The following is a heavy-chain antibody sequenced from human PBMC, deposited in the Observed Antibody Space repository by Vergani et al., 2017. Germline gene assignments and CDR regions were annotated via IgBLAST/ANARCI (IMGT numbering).Heavy chain of an antibody. CDR3: AKDRSSSWYFDAFDM. V-gene: IGHV3-9*01. CDR2: ISWNSGSI. J-gene: IGHJ3*02. D-gene: IGHD6-13*01. CDR1: GFTFDDYA. Sequence: EVQLVESGGGLVQPGGSLRLSCTASGFTFDDYAMHWVRQAPGKGLEWVSGISWNSGSIIYADSVKGRFTISRDNAKNSLYLQMNSLRAEDTALYYCAKDRSSSWYFDAFDMWGLGTMVTISS.